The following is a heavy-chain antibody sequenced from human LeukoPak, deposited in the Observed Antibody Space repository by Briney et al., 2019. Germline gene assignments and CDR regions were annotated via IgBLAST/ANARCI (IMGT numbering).Heavy chain of an antibody. D-gene: IGHD3-3*01. CDR3: ARSKRGADYDFWSGYYPDDAFDI. V-gene: IGHV3-7*01. J-gene: IGHJ3*02. Sequence: PGGSLRLSCAASGFTFSSYWMSWVRQAPGKGLEWVANIKQDGSEKYYVDSVKGRFTISRDNAKNSLYLQMNSLRAEDTAVYYCARSKRGADYDFWSGYYPDDAFDIWGQGTMVTVSS. CDR1: GFTFSSYW. CDR2: IKQDGSEK.